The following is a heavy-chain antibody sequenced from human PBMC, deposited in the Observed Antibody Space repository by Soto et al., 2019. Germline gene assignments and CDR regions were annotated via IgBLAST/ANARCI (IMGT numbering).Heavy chain of an antibody. D-gene: IGHD2-15*01. Sequence: QVQLQESGPGLVKPSGTLSLTCAVSGGSITSNAWWSWVRQPPGKGLEWIGERYHSGSTNYNPSLMCRVASSVDQYKTQFSLRLGSVTAADPAIYYCARGIFTDYHGMDVWGKGTTVTVSS. V-gene: IGHV4-4*02. CDR3: ARGIFTDYHGMDV. CDR2: RYHSGST. CDR1: GGSITSNAW. J-gene: IGHJ6*04.